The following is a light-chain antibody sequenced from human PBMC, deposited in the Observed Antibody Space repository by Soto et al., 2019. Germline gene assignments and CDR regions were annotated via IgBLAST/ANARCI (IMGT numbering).Light chain of an antibody. CDR2: DAS. J-gene: IGKJ4*01. CDR1: QSVSSY. CDR3: QQRSNRPPVT. Sequence: EIVLTQSPATLSLSPGERATLSCRASQSVSSYLAWYQQKPGQAPRLLIYDASNRATGIPARFSGSGSGTDFTLTISSLEPEDFAIYNCQQRSNRPPVTFGGGTKVEIK. V-gene: IGKV3-11*01.